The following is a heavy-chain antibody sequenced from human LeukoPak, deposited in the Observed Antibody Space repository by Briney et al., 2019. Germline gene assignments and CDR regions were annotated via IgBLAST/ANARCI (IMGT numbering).Heavy chain of an antibody. V-gene: IGHV4-34*01. CDR1: GGSFSGYY. CDR2: INHSGST. Sequence: SETLSLTCAVYGGSFSGYYWTWIRQPPGKGLEWIGEINHSGSTNYNPSLKSRVTISVDTSKNQFSLKLSSVTAADTAVYYCARRRRDGYNYQYYYYYYYMDVWGKGTTVTISS. J-gene: IGHJ6*03. CDR3: ARRRRDGYNYQYYYYYYYMDV. D-gene: IGHD5-24*01.